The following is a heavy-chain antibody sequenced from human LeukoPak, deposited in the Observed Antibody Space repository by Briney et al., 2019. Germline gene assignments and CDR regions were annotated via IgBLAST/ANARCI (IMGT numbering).Heavy chain of an antibody. CDR2: INQSGAT. V-gene: IGHV4-34*01. Sequence: SETLSLTCAVYGGSFTSYFWSWIRQPPGKGLEWIGEINQSGATNYNPSLKSRVTISVDTSKNQFSLKLSSVTAADTAVYYCARSTMVRGVDYWGQGTLVTVSS. J-gene: IGHJ4*02. CDR3: ARSTMVRGVDY. CDR1: GGSFTSYF. D-gene: IGHD3-10*01.